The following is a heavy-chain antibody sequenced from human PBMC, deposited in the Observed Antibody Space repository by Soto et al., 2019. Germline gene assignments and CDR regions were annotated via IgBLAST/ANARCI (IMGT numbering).Heavy chain of an antibody. V-gene: IGHV1-69*12. J-gene: IGHJ6*02. CDR3: ASNNNVLTGSYYYGMDV. CDR2: IIPIFGTA. CDR1: GGTFSSYA. Sequence: QVQLVQSGAEVKKPGSSVKVSCKASGGTFSSYAISWVRQAPGQGLEWMGGIIPIFGTANYAQKFQGRVTLIADESTSTAYMELSSLRSEDTAVFYCASNNNVLTGSYYYGMDVWGQGTTVTVSS. D-gene: IGHD3-9*01.